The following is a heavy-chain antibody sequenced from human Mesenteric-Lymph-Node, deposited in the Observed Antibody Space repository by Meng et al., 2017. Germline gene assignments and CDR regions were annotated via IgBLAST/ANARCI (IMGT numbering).Heavy chain of an antibody. CDR1: GGTFSSYA. V-gene: IGHV1-69*05. Sequence: SVKVSCKASGGTFSSYAISWVRQAPGQGREWMGGIIRIFGTANYAQKFQGRVTITTDESTSTAYMELSSLRSEDTAVYYCARSGCGYFDWLSPDYWGQGTLVTVSS. D-gene: IGHD3-9*01. CDR3: ARSGCGYFDWLSPDY. J-gene: IGHJ4*02. CDR2: IIRIFGTA.